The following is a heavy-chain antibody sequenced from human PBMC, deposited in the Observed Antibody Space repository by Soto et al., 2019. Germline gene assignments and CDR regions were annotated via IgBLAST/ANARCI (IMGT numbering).Heavy chain of an antibody. CDR2: IYWDDSY. CDR3: AHKGYGDYPLDY. CDR1: GFSLSTSGVG. V-gene: IGHV2-5*02. D-gene: IGHD4-17*01. J-gene: IGHJ4*02. Sequence: ITLKESGPALVKATQTLTLTCTFSGFSLSTSGVGVGWIRQPPGKALEWLAVIYWDDSYHYSPSLRSRLTITKDTSKNQVVLTMTNMDPVDTATYYCAHKGYGDYPLDYWGQGTLVTVSS.